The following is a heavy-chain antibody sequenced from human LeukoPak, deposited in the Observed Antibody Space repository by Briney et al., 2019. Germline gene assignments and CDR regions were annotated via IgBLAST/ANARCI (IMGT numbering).Heavy chain of an antibody. V-gene: IGHV1-8*01. J-gene: IGHJ4*02. Sequence: ASVTVSCTASGYTFTSYDLTWVRQATGQGLEWMGWINPKSGNAGYAQKFQGRVTVTRNTSISTAYMELSGLRSEDTAVYYCARVGRSSDWYLRHWGRGTLASVSS. CDR1: GYTFTSYD. CDR2: INPKSGNA. CDR3: ARVGRSSDWYLRH. D-gene: IGHD6-19*01.